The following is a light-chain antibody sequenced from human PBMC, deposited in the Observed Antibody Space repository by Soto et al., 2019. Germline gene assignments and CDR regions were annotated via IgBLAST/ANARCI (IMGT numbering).Light chain of an antibody. Sequence: QSALTQPRSVSGSPGQSVTISCTGTSSDVGGYSYVSWYQQHPGKAPKLMIYDVTTRPSGIPDRFSGSKSGNTASLTISGLQAADEADYYCFSYAGSYTLVFGTGTKATVL. CDR1: SSDVGGYSY. J-gene: IGLJ1*01. CDR3: FSYAGSYTLV. CDR2: DVT. V-gene: IGLV2-11*01.